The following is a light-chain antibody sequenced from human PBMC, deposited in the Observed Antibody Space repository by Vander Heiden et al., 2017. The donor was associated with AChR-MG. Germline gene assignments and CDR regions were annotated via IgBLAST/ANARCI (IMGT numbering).Light chain of an antibody. Sequence: IVITPSPDSFAVSLGQTATVNGKSSQSVLYSSNNKNYLAWYQQKPGQPPKLLIYSASTRESGVPERFSGSGSGTDFTLTISSLQAEDLAVYYCQQYYNTPYTFGQGTKLEIK. V-gene: IGKV4-1*01. CDR1: QSVLYSSNNKNY. CDR2: SAS. J-gene: IGKJ2*01. CDR3: QQYYNTPYT.